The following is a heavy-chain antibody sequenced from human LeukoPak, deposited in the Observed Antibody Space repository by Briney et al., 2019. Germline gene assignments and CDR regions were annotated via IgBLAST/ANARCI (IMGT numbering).Heavy chain of an antibody. Sequence: ASVKVSCKASGYTFTGYYMHWVRQAPGQGLEWMGWINPNSGGTNYAQKFQGRVTMTRDTSISTAYMELSRLRSDDTAVYYCARTANYYYYYMDVWGKGTTVIVSS. CDR3: ARTANYYYYYMDV. CDR1: GYTFTGYY. CDR2: INPNSGGT. V-gene: IGHV1-2*02. J-gene: IGHJ6*03.